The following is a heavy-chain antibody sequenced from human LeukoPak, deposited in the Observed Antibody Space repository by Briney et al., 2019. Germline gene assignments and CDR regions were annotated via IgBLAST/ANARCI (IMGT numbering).Heavy chain of an antibody. Sequence: GASVKVSRKATGYDFIDQYIHWVRPAAGQGLEWMGWMNANGGGTKSDQKFQDRVTLTRATSISTAYMELRSLTNGDTAVYYCAKGRSAVPDFWGQGTLVTVSS. J-gene: IGHJ4*02. CDR3: AKGRSAVPDF. V-gene: IGHV1-2*02. D-gene: IGHD6-19*01. CDR1: GYDFIDQY. CDR2: MNANGGGT.